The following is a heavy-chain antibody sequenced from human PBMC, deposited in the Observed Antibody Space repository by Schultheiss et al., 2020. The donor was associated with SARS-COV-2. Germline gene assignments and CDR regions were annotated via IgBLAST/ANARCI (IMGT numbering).Heavy chain of an antibody. CDR1: GGSFSGYY. CDR3: ARGAAAGDFDY. CDR2: IYYSGST. D-gene: IGHD6-13*01. J-gene: IGHJ4*02. Sequence: SETLSLTCAVYGGSFSGYYWSWIRQPPGKGLEWIGYIYYSGSTNYNPSLKSRVTISVDTSKNQFSLKLSSVTAADTAVYYCARGAAAGDFDYWGQGTLVTVSS. V-gene: IGHV4-59*08.